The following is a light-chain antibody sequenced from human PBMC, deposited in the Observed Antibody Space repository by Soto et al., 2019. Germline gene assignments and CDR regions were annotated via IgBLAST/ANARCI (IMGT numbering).Light chain of an antibody. CDR3: QQYDNLPIT. V-gene: IGKV1-33*01. Sequence: DIPMTQSPSSLSASVGDRVTITCQASQDISNYLNWYQQKPGKAPKLLIYDASNLETGVPSRFSGSGSGTDFTFTISSLQPEDIATYYCQQYDNLPITFGQVTRLEIK. CDR1: QDISNY. CDR2: DAS. J-gene: IGKJ5*01.